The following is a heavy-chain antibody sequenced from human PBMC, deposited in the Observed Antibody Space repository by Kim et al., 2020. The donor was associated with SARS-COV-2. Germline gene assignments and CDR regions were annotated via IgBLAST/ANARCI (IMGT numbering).Heavy chain of an antibody. V-gene: IGHV4-31*03. CDR3: ARLVVRGVIVYYYYGMDV. Sequence: SETLSLTCTVSGGSISSGGYYWSWIRQHPGKGLEWIGYIYYSGSTYYNPSLKSRVTISVDTSKNQFSLKLSSVTAADTAVYYCARLVVRGVIVYYYYGMDVWGQGTTVTVSS. CDR2: IYYSGST. D-gene: IGHD3-10*01. J-gene: IGHJ6*02. CDR1: GGSISSGGYY.